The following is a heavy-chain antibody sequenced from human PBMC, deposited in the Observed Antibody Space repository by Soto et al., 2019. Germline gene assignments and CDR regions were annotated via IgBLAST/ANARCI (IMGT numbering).Heavy chain of an antibody. D-gene: IGHD3-22*01. CDR1: GFTFSSYA. J-gene: IGHJ6*01. CDR2: ISGSGGST. Sequence: GGSLRLSCAASGFTFSSYAMSWVRQAPGKGLEWVSAISGSGGSTYYADSVKGRFTISRDNSKNTLYLQMNSLRAEDTAVYYWAKVSSSGYRYGMDVWGQGTTVNVSS. CDR3: AKVSSSGYRYGMDV. V-gene: IGHV3-23*01.